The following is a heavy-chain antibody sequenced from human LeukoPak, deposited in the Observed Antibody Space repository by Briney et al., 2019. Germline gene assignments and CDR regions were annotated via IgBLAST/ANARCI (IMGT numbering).Heavy chain of an antibody. CDR3: ARTLMEQVVRGGFDY. CDR1: GFPFSDYY. V-gene: IGHV3-30*03. J-gene: IGHJ4*02. CDR2: ISYDGSNE. D-gene: IGHD3-10*01. Sequence: GGPLRLSCAPSGFPFSDYYMSWIRQAPGKGPEWVAVISYDGSNEHYADSVKGRFTISRDNSKNTLYLQMNSLRAGDTAVYYCARTLMEQVVRGGFDYWGQGTQVTVSS.